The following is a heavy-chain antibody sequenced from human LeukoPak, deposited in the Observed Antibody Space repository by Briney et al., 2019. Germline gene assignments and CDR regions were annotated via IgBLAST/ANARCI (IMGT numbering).Heavy chain of an antibody. CDR2: IYYSGST. V-gene: IGHV4-39*01. CDR1: GGSISSSSYY. CDR3: ARSPDNYDFWSGYYSNWFDP. D-gene: IGHD3-3*01. J-gene: IGHJ5*02. Sequence: SETLSLTCTVSGGSISSSSYYWGWIRQPPGKGLEWIGSIYYSGSTYYNPSLKSRVTISVDTSKNQFSLKLSSVTAADTAVYYCARSPDNYDFWSGYYSNWFDPWGQGTLVTVSS.